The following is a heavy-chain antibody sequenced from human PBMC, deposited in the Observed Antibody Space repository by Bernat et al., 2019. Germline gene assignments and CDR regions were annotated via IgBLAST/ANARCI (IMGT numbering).Heavy chain of an antibody. CDR3: ARDRAERYVDY. CDR1: GVTFSNHG. Sequence: QVQLVESGGGVVQPGTSLRLSCAVSGVTFSNHGFHWVRQAPGKGLEWVAIIWFNGNIEYYVDSVKGRFTVSRDNSKNTVYLQMNSLRGEDTAIYYCARDRAERYVDYWGQGTLVTVSS. V-gene: IGHV3-33*01. D-gene: IGHD5-24*01. CDR2: IWFNGNIE. J-gene: IGHJ4*02.